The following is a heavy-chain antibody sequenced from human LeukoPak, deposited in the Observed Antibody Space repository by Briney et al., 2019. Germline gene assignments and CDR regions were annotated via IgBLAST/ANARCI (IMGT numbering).Heavy chain of an antibody. D-gene: IGHD5-24*01. CDR1: GGSVNNAAYY. J-gene: IGHJ4*02. Sequence: SETLSLTCTVSGGSVNNAAYYWSWIRQHPGKGLEWIGHIDYRGRTNYSPSLKSRVTISVDTSENQFSLRLSSVTTADTAVYYCARGVRDGYKTFDYWGQGTLVTVSS. CDR3: ARGVRDGYKTFDY. CDR2: IDYRGRT. V-gene: IGHV4-31*03.